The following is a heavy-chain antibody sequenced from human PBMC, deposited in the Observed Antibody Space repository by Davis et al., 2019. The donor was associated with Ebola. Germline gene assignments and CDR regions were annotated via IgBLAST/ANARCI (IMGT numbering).Heavy chain of an antibody. Sequence: PGGSLRLSCAASGFTFSNAWMKWVRQAPGKGLEWVGRIKSKTDGGTTDYAAPVKGRFTISRDDSKNTLYLQMNSLNIEDTAVYYCTTAPPSGYCSGGSCYGWGQGTLVTVPS. CDR1: GFTFSNAW. CDR3: TTAPPSGYCSGGSCYG. V-gene: IGHV3-15*07. J-gene: IGHJ4*02. CDR2: IKSKTDGGTT. D-gene: IGHD2-15*01.